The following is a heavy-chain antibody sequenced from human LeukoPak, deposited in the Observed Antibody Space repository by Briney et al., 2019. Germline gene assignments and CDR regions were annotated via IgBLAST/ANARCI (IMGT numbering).Heavy chain of an antibody. D-gene: IGHD3-22*01. CDR2: IKQDGSER. J-gene: IGHJ4*02. CDR1: GVTFSSHW. Sequence: GGSLRLCCVVSGVTFSSHWMSWVRQAPGKGLEWAANIKQDGSERYYVDSVKGRFTISRDNAKNSVFLQMNSLRAEDTAVYYCARGAYYYEDWGQGTLVTVSS. CDR3: ARGAYYYED. V-gene: IGHV3-7*03.